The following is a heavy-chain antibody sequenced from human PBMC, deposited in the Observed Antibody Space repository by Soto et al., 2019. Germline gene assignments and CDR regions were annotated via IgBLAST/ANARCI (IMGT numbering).Heavy chain of an antibody. D-gene: IGHD2-15*01. V-gene: IGHV1-8*01. Sequence: ASVKVSCKASGYNFTSYDINWVRQATGQGLEWMGWMNPNSGNTGYAQKFQGRVTMTRNTSISTAYMELSSLRSEDTAVYYCAVVVVVAATPGAFDIWGQGTMVTVSS. CDR3: AVVVVVAATPGAFDI. J-gene: IGHJ3*02. CDR1: GYNFTSYD. CDR2: MNPNSGNT.